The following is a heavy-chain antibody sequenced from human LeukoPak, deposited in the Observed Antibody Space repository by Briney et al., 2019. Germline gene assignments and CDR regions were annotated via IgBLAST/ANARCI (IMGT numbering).Heavy chain of an antibody. D-gene: IGHD3-10*01. CDR1: GGSISSGSYY. V-gene: IGHV4-61*02. J-gene: IGHJ6*03. CDR3: ASGEAVITMVRGVISVAPYYYYMDV. Sequence: KTSETLSLTCTVSGGSISSGSYYWSWIRQPAGKGLEWIGRIYTSGSTNYNPSLKSRVTISVDTSKNQFSLKLSSVTAADTAVYYCASGEAVITMVRGVISVAPYYYYMDVWGKGTTVTVSS. CDR2: IYTSGST.